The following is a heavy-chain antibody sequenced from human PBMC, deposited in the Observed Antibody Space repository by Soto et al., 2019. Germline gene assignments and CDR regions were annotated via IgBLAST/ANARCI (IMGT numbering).Heavy chain of an antibody. V-gene: IGHV4-34*01. CDR1: GDYFSGSY. CDR2: VIRSGST. Sequence: QVQLQQWGAGLLKPSETLSLTCAVYGDYFSGSYWSWVRQPPGKGLEWIGEVIRSGSTNYSPSLKSRVTISVDTSKNELSLKLSSVTAADTAVYFCARGEYSGSYYRYWGQGTLVTVSS. D-gene: IGHD1-26*01. J-gene: IGHJ4*02. CDR3: ARGEYSGSYYRY.